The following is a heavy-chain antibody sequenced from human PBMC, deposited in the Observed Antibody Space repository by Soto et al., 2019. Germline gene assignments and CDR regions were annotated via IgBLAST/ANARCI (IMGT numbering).Heavy chain of an antibody. CDR1: GFTFSSYS. J-gene: IGHJ4*02. CDR3: ARIGWELLFDYFDY. CDR2: ISSSSSYI. D-gene: IGHD1-26*01. V-gene: IGHV3-21*01. Sequence: EVQLVESGGGLVKPGGSLRLSCAASGFTFSSYSMNWVRQAPGKGLEWVSSISSSSSYIYYADSVKGRFTISRDNAKNSLNLQMNSLRAEDTAVYYCARIGWELLFDYFDYWGQGTLVTVSS.